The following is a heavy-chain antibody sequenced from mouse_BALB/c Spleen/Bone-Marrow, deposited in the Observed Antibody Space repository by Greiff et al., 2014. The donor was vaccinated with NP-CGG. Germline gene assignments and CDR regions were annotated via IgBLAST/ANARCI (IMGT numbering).Heavy chain of an antibody. V-gene: IGHV1S81*02. CDR3: TRSNYGYWYFDV. CDR2: INPSNGGT. CDR1: DYTFSSYY. D-gene: IGHD1-1*01. J-gene: IGHJ1*01. Sequence: VQLQQSGAELVKPGASVKLSCKASDYTFSSYYMYWVKQRPGQGLEWIGEINPSNGGTKFNEKFKSKATLTVDKSSSTAYMQLSSLTSEDSAVYYCTRSNYGYWYFDVWGAGTTVTVSS.